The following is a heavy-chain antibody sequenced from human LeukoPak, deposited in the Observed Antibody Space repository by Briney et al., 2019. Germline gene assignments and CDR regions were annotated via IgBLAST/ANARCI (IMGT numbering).Heavy chain of an antibody. CDR1: GFTFSSYG. V-gene: IGHV3-30*18. Sequence: GGSLRLSCAASGFTFSSYGMHWVRQAPGKGLEWVAVISYDGSNKYYADSVKGRFTISRDNSKNTLYLQMNSLRAEDTAVYYCAKDLGDVLRFLGHMDVWGQGTTVTVSS. CDR2: ISYDGSNK. CDR3: AKDLGDVLRFLGHMDV. D-gene: IGHD3-3*01. J-gene: IGHJ6*02.